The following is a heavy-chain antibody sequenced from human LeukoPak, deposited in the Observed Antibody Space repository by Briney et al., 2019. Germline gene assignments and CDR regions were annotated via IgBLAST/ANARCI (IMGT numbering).Heavy chain of an antibody. CDR3: AKDKLCDIHDALDI. Sequence: QAGGSLTLSCAASGFTFSSYGMSWVRQAPGKGLEWVSAISGSGGSTYYADSVKGRFTISRDNSKNTLYLQMNSLRAEDTAAYYCAKDKLCDIHDALDIWVQGTMVTVSS. V-gene: IGHV3-23*01. CDR2: ISGSGGST. J-gene: IGHJ3*02. D-gene: IGHD3-9*01. CDR1: GFTFSSYG.